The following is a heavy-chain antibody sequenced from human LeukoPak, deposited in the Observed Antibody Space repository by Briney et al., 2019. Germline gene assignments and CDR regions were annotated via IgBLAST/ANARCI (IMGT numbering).Heavy chain of an antibody. V-gene: IGHV3-30*18. CDR1: GFTFSSYG. CDR2: ISYDGSNK. J-gene: IGHJ4*02. CDR3: AKDSTYDSSGITIDY. Sequence: GGSLRLSCAASGFTFSSYGMHWVRQAPGKGLEWVAVISYDGSNKYYADSVKGRFTISRDNSKNTLYLQMNSLRAEDTAVYYCAKDSTYDSSGITIDYWGQGTLVTVSS. D-gene: IGHD3-22*01.